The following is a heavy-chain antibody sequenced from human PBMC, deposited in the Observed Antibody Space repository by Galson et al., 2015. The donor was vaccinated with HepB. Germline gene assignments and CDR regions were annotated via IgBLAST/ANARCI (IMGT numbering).Heavy chain of an antibody. J-gene: IGHJ6*03. CDR2: IYYSGST. CDR3: ARDRGGSSPPGYMDV. Sequence: TLSLTCTVSGASINSGGYYWTWIRQHPGKGLEWIGNIYYSGSTYYNPSLKSRLTISVDTSKNQFSLKLSSVAAADTAVYYCARDRGGSSPPGYMDVWGKGTTVTVSS. V-gene: IGHV4-31*03. CDR1: GASINSGGYY. D-gene: IGHD6-6*01.